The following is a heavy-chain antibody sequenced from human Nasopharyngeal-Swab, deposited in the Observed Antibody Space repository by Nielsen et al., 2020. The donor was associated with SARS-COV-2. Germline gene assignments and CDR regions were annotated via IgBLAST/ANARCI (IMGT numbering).Heavy chain of an antibody. CDR1: GFTFYNVW. CDR2: ISSGSTTV. Sequence: GESLKISCTVSGFTFYNVWMHWVRQAPGKGLEWVAYISSGSTTVYYADSVQGRFTVSRDNAKNSVHLQMDSLRADDTAVYYCTRGRITVAGFEYFQYWGQGTLVTVSS. D-gene: IGHD6-19*01. J-gene: IGHJ1*01. V-gene: IGHV3-48*04. CDR3: TRGRITVAGFEYFQY.